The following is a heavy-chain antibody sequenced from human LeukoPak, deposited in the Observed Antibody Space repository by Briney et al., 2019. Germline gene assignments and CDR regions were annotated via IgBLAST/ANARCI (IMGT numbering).Heavy chain of an antibody. V-gene: IGHV4-59*01. CDR1: GGSISSYY. CDR2: IYYSGST. Sequence: PSETLSLTCTVSGGSISSYYWSWIRQPPGKGLEWIGYIYYSGSTNYNPSLKSRVTISVDTSKNQFSLKLSSVTAADTAVYYCARKEIRSWFDPWGQGTLVTVPS. CDR3: ARKEIRSWFDP. J-gene: IGHJ5*02. D-gene: IGHD5-24*01.